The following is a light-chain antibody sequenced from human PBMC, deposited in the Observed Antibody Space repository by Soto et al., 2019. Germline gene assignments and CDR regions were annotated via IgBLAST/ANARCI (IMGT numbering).Light chain of an antibody. CDR2: GAS. V-gene: IGKV3-20*01. Sequence: EIVLTQSPGTLSLSPGERATLSCRASQSVSSNSLAWYQQKRGQAPRLLIYGASNRATGIPERFSGSGSGTDFTLTISRLEPEDFAVYYCTRYQYGTSPLFTFGPGTKVDIK. CDR1: QSVSSNS. J-gene: IGKJ3*01. CDR3: TRYQYGTSPLFT.